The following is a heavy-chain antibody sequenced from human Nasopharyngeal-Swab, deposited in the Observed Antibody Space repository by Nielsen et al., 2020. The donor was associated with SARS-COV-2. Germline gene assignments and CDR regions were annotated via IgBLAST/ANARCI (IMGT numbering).Heavy chain of an antibody. V-gene: IGHV3-21*01. CDR1: GFTFNTYS. CDR2: VSSTSTYI. D-gene: IGHD6-13*01. CDR3: ARDLLSSWRAIGNWYFDL. Sequence: GESLKISCASSGFTFNTYSMNWVRQAPGKGLEWVSSVSSTSTYIYYADSVKGRFTISSDNAENSLYLQMNSLRAEDTAVYYCARDLLSSWRAIGNWYFDLWGRGTLVTVSS. J-gene: IGHJ2*01.